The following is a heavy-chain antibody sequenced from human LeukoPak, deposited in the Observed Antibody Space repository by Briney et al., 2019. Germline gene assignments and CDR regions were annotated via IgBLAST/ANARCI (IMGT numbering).Heavy chain of an antibody. J-gene: IGHJ5*02. CDR3: ARHEEYSCSSEAKYNWFGP. D-gene: IGHD6-6*01. CDR2: IYTSGST. Sequence: SETLSLTCTVSGGSISSFYWSWIRQPPGKGLEWIGYIYTSGSTKYNPYLKSRVTISVDTSKNKFSLKLSSVTAADTAVYYCARHEEYSCSSEAKYNWFGPWGQGTLVTVSS. CDR1: GGSISSFY. V-gene: IGHV4-4*09.